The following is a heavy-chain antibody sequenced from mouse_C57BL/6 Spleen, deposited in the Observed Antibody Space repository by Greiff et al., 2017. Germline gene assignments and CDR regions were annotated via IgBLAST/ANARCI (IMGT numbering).Heavy chain of an antibody. V-gene: IGHV1-54*01. CDR2: INPGSGGT. D-gene: IGHD1-1*01. J-gene: IGHJ4*01. Sequence: VQLQQSGAELVRPGTSVKVSCKASGYAFTNYLIQWVKQRPGQGLEWIGVINPGSGGTNYKEKFKGKATLTADKSSSTAYMQLSSLTSEDSAVYFCASSSTTVVFDYYAMDYWGQGTSVTVSS. CDR3: ASSSTTVVFDYYAMDY. CDR1: GYAFTNYL.